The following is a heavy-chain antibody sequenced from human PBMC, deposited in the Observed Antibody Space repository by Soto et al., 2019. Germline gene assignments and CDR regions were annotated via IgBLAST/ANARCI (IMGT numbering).Heavy chain of an antibody. D-gene: IGHD2-2*01. V-gene: IGHV1-46*01. J-gene: IGHJ5*02. CDR1: GYTFTSYY. CDR3: ARGYHTPRGGIFIVLVPADIQWFDH. Sequence: ASVKVSCKASGYTFTSYYMHWVRQAPGQGLEWMGIIKPSGGSTSYAQKFQGRVTMTRDTSTSTVYMELSSLRSEDTAVYYCARGYHTPRGGIFIVLVPADIQWFDHWGQGTLVTVSS. CDR2: IKPSGGST.